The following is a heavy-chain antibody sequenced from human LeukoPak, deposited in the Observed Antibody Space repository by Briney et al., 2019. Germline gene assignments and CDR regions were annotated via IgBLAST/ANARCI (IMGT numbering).Heavy chain of an antibody. D-gene: IGHD2-15*01. CDR3: ARSQSGVFDV. CDR2: MNSDGTSI. Sequence: QTGGSLRLSCAASGNYWMHWVRQVPGKGLVWVARMNSDGTSIIHADSVKGRFTISRDNAENTLYLQMNGLRPEDTALYYCARSQSGVFDVWGQGTMVIVSS. V-gene: IGHV3-74*01. CDR1: GNYW. J-gene: IGHJ3*01.